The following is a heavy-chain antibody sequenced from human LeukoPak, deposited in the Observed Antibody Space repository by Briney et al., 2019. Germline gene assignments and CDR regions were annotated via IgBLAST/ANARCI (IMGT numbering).Heavy chain of an antibody. CDR3: AREGAAPYSSSWIAYYYYYMDV. CDR1: GGSFSGYY. J-gene: IGHJ6*03. D-gene: IGHD6-13*01. CDR2: INHSGST. V-gene: IGHV4-34*01. Sequence: SETLSLTCAVYGGSFSGYYWSWIRQPPGKGLEWIGEINHSGSTNYNTSIHSLCNISVDPSKNQFSLQLRSVTAADTAVYYCAREGAAPYSSSWIAYYYYYMDVWGKGTTVTISS.